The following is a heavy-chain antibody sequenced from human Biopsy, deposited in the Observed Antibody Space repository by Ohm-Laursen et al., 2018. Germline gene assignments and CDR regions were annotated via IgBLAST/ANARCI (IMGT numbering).Heavy chain of an antibody. D-gene: IGHD7-27*01. J-gene: IGHJ4*02. CDR2: INSSGGST. V-gene: IGHV3-23*01. Sequence: SLRLSCAASGFTFSDFYMSWVRQAPGKGLEWVSVINSSGGSTSYADSVKGRFTISRDNSKNTLYLQMNNLRAEDTAVFYCAKDLRNNNWGVENWGQGTLVTVSS. CDR1: GFTFSDFY. CDR3: AKDLRNNNWGVEN.